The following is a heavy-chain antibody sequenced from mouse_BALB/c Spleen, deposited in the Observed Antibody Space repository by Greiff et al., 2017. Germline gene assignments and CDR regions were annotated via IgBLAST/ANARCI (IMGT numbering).Heavy chain of an antibody. D-gene: IGHD2-4*01. V-gene: IGHV1-7*01. CDR2: INPSTGYT. J-gene: IGHJ4*01. Sequence: QVQLQQSGAELAKPGASVKMSCKASGYTFTSYWMHWVKQRPGQGLEWIGYINPSTGYTEYNQKFKDKATLTADKSSSTAYMQLSSLTSEDSAVYYCARDDYERAMDYWGQGTSVTVSS. CDR1: GYTFTSYW. CDR3: ARDDYERAMDY.